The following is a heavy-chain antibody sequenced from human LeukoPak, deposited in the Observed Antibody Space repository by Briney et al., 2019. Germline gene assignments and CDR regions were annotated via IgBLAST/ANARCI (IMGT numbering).Heavy chain of an antibody. CDR1: GFTFSDYY. CDR3: ARDPLKTYSGSYYRFDY. Sequence: NPGGSLRLSCAASGFTFSDYYMSWIRQAPGKGLEWVSYISSSGSTIYYADSVKGRFTISRDNAKNSLYLQMNSLRAEDTAIYYCARDPLKTYSGSYYRFDYWGQGTLVTVSS. V-gene: IGHV3-11*04. J-gene: IGHJ4*02. CDR2: ISSSGSTI. D-gene: IGHD1-26*01.